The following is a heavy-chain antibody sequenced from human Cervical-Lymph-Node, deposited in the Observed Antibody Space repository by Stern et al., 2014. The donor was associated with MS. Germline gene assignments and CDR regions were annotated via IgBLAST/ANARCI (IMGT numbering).Heavy chain of an antibody. CDR3: AREGEYCSGSRCYPFLDY. J-gene: IGHJ4*02. CDR2: IYHTGSV. CDR1: GGSLRSYY. D-gene: IGHD2-15*01. V-gene: IGHV4-59*01. Sequence: QVQLQESGPGLVKPSETLSLTCTVSGGSLRSYYWNWIRQAPGKGLEWLGVIYHTGSVTSNPSLSSRVAMSVDTSKNQFSLTVSSVTAADTAVYYCAREGEYCSGSRCYPFLDYWGQGTLVTVSS.